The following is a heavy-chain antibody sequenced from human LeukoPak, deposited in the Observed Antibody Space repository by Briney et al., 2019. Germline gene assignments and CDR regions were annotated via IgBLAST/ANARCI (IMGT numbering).Heavy chain of an antibody. D-gene: IGHD6-19*01. J-gene: IGHJ4*02. Sequence: GGSLRLSCAASGFTFNNYAMSWVRQAPGKGLEWVSDISGSGGSTSYADSVKGRFTISRDNSKNTLDLQMNSLRAEDTAVYYCAKDFRSSGWYGGVIDYWGQGALVTVSS. CDR3: AKDFRSSGWYGGVIDY. CDR1: GFTFNNYA. CDR2: ISGSGGST. V-gene: IGHV3-23*01.